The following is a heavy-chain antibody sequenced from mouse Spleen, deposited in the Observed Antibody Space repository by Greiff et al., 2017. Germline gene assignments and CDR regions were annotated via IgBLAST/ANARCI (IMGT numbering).Heavy chain of an antibody. Sequence: EVKLQESGPVLVKPGASVKMSCKASGYTFTDYYMNWVKQSHGKSLEWIGVINPYNGGTSYNQKFKGKATLTVDKSSSTAYMELNSLTSEDSAVYYCARGGQLGPYAMDYWGQGTSVTVSS. CDR3: ARGGQLGPYAMDY. CDR1: GYTFTDYY. D-gene: IGHD3-1*01. V-gene: IGHV1-19*01. J-gene: IGHJ4*01. CDR2: INPYNGGT.